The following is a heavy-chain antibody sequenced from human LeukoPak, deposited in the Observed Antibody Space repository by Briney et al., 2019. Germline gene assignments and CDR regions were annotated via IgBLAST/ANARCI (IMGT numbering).Heavy chain of an antibody. V-gene: IGHV1-69*04. CDR3: ARDLIPDCSSTSCYGSYYYYGMDV. CDR1: GGTFSSYA. D-gene: IGHD2-2*01. Sequence: GASVKVSCKASGGTFSSYAISWGRQAPGQGLEWMGRIIPILGIANYAQKFQGRVTITADKSTSTAYMELSSLRSEDMAVYYCARDLIPDCSSTSCYGSYYYYGMDVWGQGTTVTVSS. J-gene: IGHJ6*02. CDR2: IIPILGIA.